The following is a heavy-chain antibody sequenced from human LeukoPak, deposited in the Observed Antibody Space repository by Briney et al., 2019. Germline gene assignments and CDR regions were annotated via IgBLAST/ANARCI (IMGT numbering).Heavy chain of an antibody. CDR2: IKEDGSEN. V-gene: IGHV3-7*01. CDR3: ATWGDGYNPGWFDP. Sequence: SGGSLRLSCAASGFTFSRYWMTWVRQAPGKGLEWVANIKEDGSENSYVESVKGRFTISRDNAKNSLYLQLNSLRAEDTAVYYCATWGDGYNPGWFDPWGQGTLVTVSS. D-gene: IGHD5-24*01. J-gene: IGHJ5*02. CDR1: GFTFSRYW.